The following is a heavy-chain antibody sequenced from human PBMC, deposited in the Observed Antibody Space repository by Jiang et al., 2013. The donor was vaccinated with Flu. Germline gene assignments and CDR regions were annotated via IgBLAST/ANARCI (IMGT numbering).Heavy chain of an antibody. CDR1: GGSFSGYY. D-gene: IGHD6-13*01. V-gene: IGHV4-34*01. J-gene: IGHJ4*02. CDR2: INHSGST. Sequence: ETLSLTCAVYGGSFSGYYWSWIRQPPGKGLEWIGEINHSGSTNYNPSLKSRVTISVDTSKNQFSLKLSSVTAADTAVYYCAREGRGYSSSWVDYWGQGTLVTVSS. CDR3: AREGRGYSSSWVDY.